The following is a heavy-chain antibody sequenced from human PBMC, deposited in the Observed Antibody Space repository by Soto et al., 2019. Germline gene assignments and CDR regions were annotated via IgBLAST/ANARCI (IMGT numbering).Heavy chain of an antibody. CDR3: ARDNQFLDKLLTSYFDF. Sequence: ASVEVSWKESGYSFAGYAMRLVRRAPGQGLEWMGXIXGXXXNXKXSXKXXXXVTFTRDTSANTGYMELRGLKPEDTAVYFCARDNQFLDKLLTSYFDFWGQGTQVTVSS. J-gene: IGHJ4*02. V-gene: IGHV1-3*01. CDR1: GYSFAGYA. CDR2: IXGXXXNX. D-gene: IGHD1-1*01.